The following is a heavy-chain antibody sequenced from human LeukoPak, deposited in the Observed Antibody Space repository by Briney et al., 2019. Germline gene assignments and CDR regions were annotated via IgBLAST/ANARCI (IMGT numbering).Heavy chain of an antibody. V-gene: IGHV3-7*01. Sequence: QAGGSLRLSCAASGFTFSSYWMSWVRQAPGKGLEWVANIKQDGSEKYYVTSVRGRFTISRDNAKNSLYLQMNSLRAEDTAVYYCARMFVWGSYRHLDYWGQGTLVTVSS. J-gene: IGHJ4*02. CDR2: IKQDGSEK. D-gene: IGHD3-16*02. CDR1: GFTFSSYW. CDR3: ARMFVWGSYRHLDY.